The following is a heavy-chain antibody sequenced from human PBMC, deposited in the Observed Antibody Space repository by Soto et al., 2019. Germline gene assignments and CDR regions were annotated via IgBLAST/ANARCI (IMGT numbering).Heavy chain of an antibody. V-gene: IGHV5-51*01. Sequence: PGESLKISCKGSGYSFTSYWIGWVRQMPGKGLEWMGIIYPGHSDTRYSPSFQGQVTISADKSISTAYLQWSSLKASDTAMYYCARKARFFCCYSCHGGPQDFHYYRMAVRGQGTPVTVSS. CDR3: ARKARFFCCYSCHGGPQDFHYYRMAV. J-gene: IGHJ6*01. D-gene: IGHD3-3*01. CDR2: IYPGHSDT. CDR1: GYSFTSYW.